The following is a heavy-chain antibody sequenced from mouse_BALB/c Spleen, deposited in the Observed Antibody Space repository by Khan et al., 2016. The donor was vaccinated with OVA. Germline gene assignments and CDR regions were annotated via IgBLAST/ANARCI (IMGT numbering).Heavy chain of an antibody. CDR1: GYAFSSYW. CDR3: ARAYGYWYFDV. J-gene: IGHJ1*01. V-gene: IGHV1-80*01. D-gene: IGHD1-1*01. Sequence: QALLQESGAELVRPGSSVKISCKASGYAFSSYWMNWMKQRPGQGLEWIGQIYPGDGDTNDNGKFEGKATLTADKSSSTAYLQLSSLTSEDSAVYFCARAYGYWYFDVWGAGTTVTVSS. CDR2: IYPGDGDT.